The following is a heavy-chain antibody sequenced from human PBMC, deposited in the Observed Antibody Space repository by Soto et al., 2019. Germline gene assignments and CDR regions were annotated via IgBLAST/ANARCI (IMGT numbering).Heavy chain of an antibody. J-gene: IGHJ6*02. Sequence: VESLKISWKGSGYSFTSYWVGWVRQMPGKGLEWLGIIYPGDSDTRYSPSFQGQVTLSADKSISTAYLQWSSLKASDTAMYYCARLGIAVAGTFGMDVWGQGTTVTVSS. D-gene: IGHD6-19*01. CDR3: ARLGIAVAGTFGMDV. CDR1: GYSFTSYW. CDR2: IYPGDSDT. V-gene: IGHV5-51*01.